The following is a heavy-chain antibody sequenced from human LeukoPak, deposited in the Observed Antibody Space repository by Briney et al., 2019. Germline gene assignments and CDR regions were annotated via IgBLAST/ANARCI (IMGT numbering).Heavy chain of an antibody. Sequence: SETLSLTCAVYGGSFSGYYWSWIRQPPGKGLEWIGEINHSGSTNYNPSLKSRVTISVDTSKNQFSLKLSSVTAADTAVYYCARVVEGYCSSTSCYKRYYYYMDVWGKGTTVTVSS. J-gene: IGHJ6*03. CDR1: GGSFSGYY. CDR2: INHSGST. D-gene: IGHD2-2*02. CDR3: ARVVEGYCSSTSCYKRYYYYMDV. V-gene: IGHV4-34*01.